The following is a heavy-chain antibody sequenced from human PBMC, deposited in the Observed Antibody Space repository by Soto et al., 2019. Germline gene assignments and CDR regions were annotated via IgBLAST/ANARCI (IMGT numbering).Heavy chain of an antibody. J-gene: IGHJ5*02. V-gene: IGHV5-51*03. CDR3: ATRAEYYDFWSGYYGA. CDR1: GYSFSTAW. D-gene: IGHD3-3*01. CDR2: IYPSDSDT. Sequence: GESLKISCKGAGYSFSTAWIGWVRQMSGKGLEWMGTIYPSDSDTRYSPSFQGQVIISADKSTTTAYLQWRSLKASDTAMYYCATRAEYYDFWSGYYGAWGQGTLVTVSS.